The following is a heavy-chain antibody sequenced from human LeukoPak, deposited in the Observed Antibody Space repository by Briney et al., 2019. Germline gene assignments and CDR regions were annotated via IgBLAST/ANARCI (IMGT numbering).Heavy chain of an antibody. J-gene: IGHJ4*02. CDR2: IYYSGST. CDR3: AREGSDYYDSSGYLHLFDY. D-gene: IGHD3-22*01. CDR1: GGSVSSSSYY. V-gene: IGHV4-61*01. Sequence: SETLSLTCTVSGGSVSSSSYYWSWIRQPPGKGLEWIGYIYYSGSTNYNPSLKSRVTISVDTSKNQFSLKLSSVTAAATAVYYCAREGSDYYDSSGYLHLFDYWGQGTLVTVSS.